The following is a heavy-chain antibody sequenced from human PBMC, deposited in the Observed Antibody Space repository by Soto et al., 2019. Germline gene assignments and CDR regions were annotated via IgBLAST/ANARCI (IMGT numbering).Heavy chain of an antibody. D-gene: IGHD1-26*01. Sequence: QVQLVQSGAEVKKPGSSVKVSCKASGGTFSSYAISWVRQAPGQGLEWMGGTIPIFGTAKYAQKVQGRVTITADESTSTAYRELSSLSSEDTAVYYCARDSGSDPAGYFDYWGQGTLVTVSS. V-gene: IGHV1-69*12. J-gene: IGHJ4*02. CDR3: ARDSGSDPAGYFDY. CDR1: GGTFSSYA. CDR2: TIPIFGTA.